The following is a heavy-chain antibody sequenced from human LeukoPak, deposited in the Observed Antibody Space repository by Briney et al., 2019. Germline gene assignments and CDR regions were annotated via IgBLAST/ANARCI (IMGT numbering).Heavy chain of an antibody. V-gene: IGHV4-34*01. CDR3: AGGRGGWYRLYAFDI. CDR2: INHSGST. CDR1: GGSFSGYY. D-gene: IGHD6-19*01. J-gene: IGHJ3*02. Sequence: PSETLSLTCAVYGGSFSGYYWSWIRQPPGKGLEWTGEINHSGSTNYNPSLKSRVTISVDTSKNQFSLKLSSVTAADTAVYYCAGGRGGWYRLYAFDIWGQGTMVTVSS.